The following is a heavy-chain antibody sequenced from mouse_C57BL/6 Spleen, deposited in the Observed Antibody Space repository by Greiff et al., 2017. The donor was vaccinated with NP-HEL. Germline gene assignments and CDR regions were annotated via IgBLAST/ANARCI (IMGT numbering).Heavy chain of an antibody. Sequence: VQLKESGAELARPGASVKMSCKASGYTFTSYTMHWVKQRPGQGLEWIGYINPSSGYTKYNQKFKDKATLTADKSSSTAYMQLSSLTSEDSAVYYCAREGSSYYFDYWGQGTTLTVSS. V-gene: IGHV1-4*01. CDR2: INPSSGYT. CDR1: GYTFTSYT. J-gene: IGHJ2*01. CDR3: AREGSSYYFDY. D-gene: IGHD1-1*01.